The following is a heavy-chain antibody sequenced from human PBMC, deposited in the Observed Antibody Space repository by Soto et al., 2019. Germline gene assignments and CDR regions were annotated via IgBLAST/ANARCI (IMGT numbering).Heavy chain of an antibody. J-gene: IGHJ6*03. V-gene: IGHV4-59*01. Sequence: QVQLQESGPGLMKPSETLSLTCTVSGGSISLYYCSWIRQSPGKGLEWIGHIFYTGRTNYNPSLKSRVPMSVDTSKNQFTLKLNAVTAADTAVYYCARDNCSGASCSYYQYMDVWGRGTPCTVSS. CDR3: ARDNCSGASCSYYQYMDV. CDR2: IFYTGRT. CDR1: GGSISLYY. D-gene: IGHD2-15*01.